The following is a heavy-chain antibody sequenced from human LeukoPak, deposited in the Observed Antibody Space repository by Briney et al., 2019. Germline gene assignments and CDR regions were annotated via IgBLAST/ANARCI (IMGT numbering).Heavy chain of an antibody. Sequence: PSETLSLTCTVSGYSISSDYYWGWIRQPPGKGLEWIGSIYHSGSTYYNPSLESRVTISVDKSKNQFSLKLSSVTAADTAVYYCATRVDYGDYASEFDYWGQGTLVTVSS. CDR1: GYSISSDYY. D-gene: IGHD4-17*01. J-gene: IGHJ4*02. V-gene: IGHV4-38-2*02. CDR2: IYHSGST. CDR3: ATRVDYGDYASEFDY.